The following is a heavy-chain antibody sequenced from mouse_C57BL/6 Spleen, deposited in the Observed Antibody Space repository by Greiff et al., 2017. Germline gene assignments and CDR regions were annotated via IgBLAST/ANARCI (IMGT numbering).Heavy chain of an antibody. J-gene: IGHJ4*01. D-gene: IGHD2-4*01. V-gene: IGHV5-9-1*02. CDR2: ISRGGDYI. CDR3: TRDGGLRGRRYYYAMDY. CDR1: GSTFTSYA. Sequence: DVQLVEPGEGLVKPGGSLKLSCAASGSTFTSYAMSWVRQTPEQGLEWVAYISRGGDYIYYADTVKGRSTISRDNARNTLYQQMSSLKTEDTAMYYCTRDGGLRGRRYYYAMDYWGQGTSVTVSS.